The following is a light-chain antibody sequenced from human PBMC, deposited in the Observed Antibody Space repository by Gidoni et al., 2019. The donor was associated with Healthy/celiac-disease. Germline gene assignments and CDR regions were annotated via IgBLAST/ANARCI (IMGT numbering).Light chain of an antibody. V-gene: IGKV1-5*03. CDR1: QSISSW. J-gene: IGKJ1*01. CDR3: QQYNSYPWT. Sequence: DIQMTQSPSTLSASVGDRVTIPCRASQSISSWLAWYQQKPGKAPKLLIYKASSLESGVPSRFSGSGSGTEFTLTMSSLQPDDFATYYCQQYNSYPWTFGQGTKVEIK. CDR2: KAS.